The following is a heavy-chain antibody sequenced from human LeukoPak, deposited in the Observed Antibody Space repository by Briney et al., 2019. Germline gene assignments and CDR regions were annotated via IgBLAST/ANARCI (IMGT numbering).Heavy chain of an antibody. D-gene: IGHD4-23*01. CDR1: GFTFSNYW. CDR3: ARDRDDGGFEY. CDR2: IKQDGRVK. J-gene: IGHJ4*02. V-gene: IGHV3-7*01. Sequence: GGALRLSCAASGFTFSNYWMSWVRQAPEKGLEWVANIKQDGRVKQYVDSMKGRFTISRDNAKNSLYLQMNSLRVEDTAVYYCARDRDDGGFEYWGQGTLVTVSS.